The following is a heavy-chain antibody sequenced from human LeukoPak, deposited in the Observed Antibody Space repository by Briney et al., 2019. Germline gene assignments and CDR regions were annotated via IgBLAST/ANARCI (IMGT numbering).Heavy chain of an antibody. J-gene: IGHJ5*02. V-gene: IGHV4-59*01. Sequence: PSETLSLTCTVSGGSISSYYWSWIRQPPGKGLEWIGYIYYSGSANYNPSLKSRVTISVDTSKNQFSLKLSSVTAADTAVYYCARGAQLWLNAWFDPWGQGTLVTVSS. CDR3: ARGAQLWLNAWFDP. D-gene: IGHD5-18*01. CDR2: IYYSGSA. CDR1: GGSISSYY.